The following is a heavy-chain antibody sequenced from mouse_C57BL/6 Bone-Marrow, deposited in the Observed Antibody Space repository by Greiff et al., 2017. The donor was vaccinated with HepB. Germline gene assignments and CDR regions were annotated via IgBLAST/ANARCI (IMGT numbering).Heavy chain of an antibody. CDR1: GFTFSSYG. CDR3: ARRVLRYYFDY. J-gene: IGHJ2*01. CDR2: ISSGGSYT. Sequence: EVKLVESGGDLVKPGGSLKLSCAASGFTFSSYGMSWVRQTPDKRLEWVATISSGGSYTYYPDSVKGRFTISRDNAKNTLYLQMSSLKSEDTAMYYCARRVLRYYFDYWGQGTTLTVSS. D-gene: IGHD2-14*01. V-gene: IGHV5-6*02.